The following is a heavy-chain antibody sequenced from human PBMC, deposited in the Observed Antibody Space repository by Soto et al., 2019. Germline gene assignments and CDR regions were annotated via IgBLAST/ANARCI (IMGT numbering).Heavy chain of an antibody. CDR2: ISGSGGST. J-gene: IGHJ4*02. Sequence: PGGSLRLSCAASGFTFSSYAMSWVRQAPGKGLEWVSAISGSGGSTYYADSVKGRFTISRDNSKNTLYLQMNSLRAEDTAVYYCAKYALYSSTWKSYYFDYWGQGTLVTVSS. D-gene: IGHD6-13*01. V-gene: IGHV3-23*01. CDR1: GFTFSSYA. CDR3: AKYALYSSTWKSYYFDY.